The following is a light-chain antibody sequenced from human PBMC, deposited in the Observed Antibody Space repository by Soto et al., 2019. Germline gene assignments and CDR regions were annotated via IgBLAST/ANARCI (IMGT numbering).Light chain of an antibody. CDR3: SPYTSSDTLV. CDR2: DVS. J-gene: IGLJ1*01. Sequence: QSALTQPASVSGSPGQSITISCTGTSSDVGGYNYVSWYQQHAGKAPKLMIYDVSNRPSGVSNRFSGSKSGNTASLTISGLQGEDEADYYCSPYTSSDTLVFGTGTKVTVL. V-gene: IGLV2-14*01. CDR1: SSDVGGYNY.